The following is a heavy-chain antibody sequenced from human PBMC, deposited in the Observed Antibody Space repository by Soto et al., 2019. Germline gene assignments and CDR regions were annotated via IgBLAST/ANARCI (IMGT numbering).Heavy chain of an antibody. CDR3: ARGITMVRGVS. D-gene: IGHD3-10*01. Sequence: SETLSLTCAVYGGSFSGYYWSWIRQPPGKGLEWIGEINHSGSTNYNPSLKSRVTISVDTSKNQFSLKLSSVTAADTAVYYCARGITMVRGVSWGQGTLVTVSS. J-gene: IGHJ4*02. V-gene: IGHV4-34*01. CDR2: INHSGST. CDR1: GGSFSGYY.